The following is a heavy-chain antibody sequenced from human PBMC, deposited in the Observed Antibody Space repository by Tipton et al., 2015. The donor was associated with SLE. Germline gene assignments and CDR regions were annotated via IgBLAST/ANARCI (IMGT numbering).Heavy chain of an antibody. J-gene: IGHJ5*02. CDR2: INHSGST. CDR1: GGSISSGSYY. Sequence: TLSLTCTVSGGSISSGSYYWSWIRQPPGKGLEWIGEINHSGSTNYNPSLKSRVTISVDTSKNQFSLKLSSVTAADTAVYYCARAPIPNDSSGSGWFDPWGQGTLVTVSP. CDR3: ARAPIPNDSSGSGWFDP. D-gene: IGHD3-22*01. V-gene: IGHV4-39*07.